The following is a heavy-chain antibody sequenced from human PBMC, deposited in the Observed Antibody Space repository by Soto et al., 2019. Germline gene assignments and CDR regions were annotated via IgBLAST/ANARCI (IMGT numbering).Heavy chain of an antibody. CDR1: GYSFTDYG. J-gene: IGHJ4*02. CDR3: ARGRAGYLHSSGHTHNYLDS. CDR2: LNVYSGTP. Sequence: QVHLVQSGSDVKTPGAAVKVSCKASGYSFTDYGVSWVRQAPGQGLEWMGWLNVYSGTPNYLPKFHGRVTMTADATTHNLYMELRSLRSEDTAVYYCARGRAGYLHSSGHTHNYLDSGGQGTLVTVSS. D-gene: IGHD3-22*01. V-gene: IGHV1-18*01.